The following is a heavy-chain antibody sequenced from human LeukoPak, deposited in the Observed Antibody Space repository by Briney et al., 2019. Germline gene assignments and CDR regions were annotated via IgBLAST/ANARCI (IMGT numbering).Heavy chain of an antibody. CDR1: GDSISSYH. CDR2: ISYSGGP. CDR3: AREYYGSSGYYNDY. V-gene: IGHV4-59*01. Sequence: SETLSLTCTVSGDSISSYHWSWIRQPPGKGLEWIGYISYSGGPNYNPSHKSRVTISVDTSKNQFSLKLTSVTAADTAVYYCAREYYGSSGYYNDYWGQGTLVTVSS. J-gene: IGHJ4*02. D-gene: IGHD3-22*01.